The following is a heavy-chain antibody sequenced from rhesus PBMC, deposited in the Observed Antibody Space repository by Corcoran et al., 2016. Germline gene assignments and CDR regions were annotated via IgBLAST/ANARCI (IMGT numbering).Heavy chain of an antibody. D-gene: IGHD3-3*01. J-gene: IGHJ6*01. CDR3: ARDRTTYYNNWTGGLDS. CDR1: GYSISSGYG. Sequence: QVQLQESGPGLVKPSETLSLTCAVSGYSISSGYGWSWIRQPPGKGLEWVGYIGCICCSTSYNPALKSRVTISKDTSKNQFSLKLSSVTAADTAVYYCARDRTTYYNNWTGGLDSWGQGVVVTVSS. V-gene: IGHV4-127*01. CDR2: IGCICCST.